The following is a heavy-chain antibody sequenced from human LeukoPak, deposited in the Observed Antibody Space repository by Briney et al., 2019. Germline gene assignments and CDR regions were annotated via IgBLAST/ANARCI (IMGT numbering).Heavy chain of an antibody. J-gene: IGHJ1*01. CDR3: TTAAFH. V-gene: IGHV3-15*01. CDR2: IRSETDRGTP. D-gene: IGHD6-25*01. CDR1: GVTFCNAW. Sequence: GGSLRLSCGASGVTFCNAWMDWVRQAPGKGLEWVGHIRSETDRGTPDYAAPVKGRFTISRDDSKNTLYLQMNSLKTEDTAEYYCTTAAFHWGQGTLVTVSS.